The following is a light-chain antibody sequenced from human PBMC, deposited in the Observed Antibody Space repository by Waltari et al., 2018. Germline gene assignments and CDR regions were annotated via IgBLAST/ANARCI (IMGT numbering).Light chain of an antibody. CDR3: QQYDGSVVT. V-gene: IGKV3-20*01. CDR1: QTITGSW. J-gene: IGKJ4*01. Sequence: EIVLTQSPRTLSVSPGQRVTVSCRASQTITGSWLTWYHQKPGQAPRLLIYGASNRAPGIPDRFSGSGSGTDFTLTISRLEPEDSAVYYCQQYDGSVVTFGGGTKVEIK. CDR2: GAS.